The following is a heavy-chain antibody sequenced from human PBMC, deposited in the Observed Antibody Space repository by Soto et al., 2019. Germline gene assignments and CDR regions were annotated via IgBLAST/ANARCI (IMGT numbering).Heavy chain of an antibody. J-gene: IGHJ4*02. CDR1: EFTFSSYA. V-gene: IGHV3-30-3*01. Sequence: GGSLRLSCAASEFTFSSYAMHWARQAPGKGLEWVAVISYDGSNKYYADSVKGRFTISRDNSKNTLYLQMNSLRAEDTAVYYCASPVGVVLAAIGTNFDYWGQGTLVTVSS. D-gene: IGHD2-2*02. CDR3: ASPVGVVLAAIGTNFDY. CDR2: ISYDGSNK.